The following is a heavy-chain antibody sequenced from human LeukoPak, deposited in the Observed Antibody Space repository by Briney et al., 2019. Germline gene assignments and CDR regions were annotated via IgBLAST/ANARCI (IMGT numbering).Heavy chain of an antibody. CDR1: AYTFTSYG. CDR3: ARDYYGSGSYYIPTYYFDY. J-gene: IGHJ4*02. Sequence: ASVKVSCKASAYTFTSYGISWVRQAPGQGLEWMGWISAYNGNTNYAQKLQGRVTMTTDTSTSTAYMELRSLRSDDTAVYYCARDYYGSGSYYIPTYYFDYWGQGTLVTVSS. D-gene: IGHD3-10*01. V-gene: IGHV1-18*01. CDR2: ISAYNGNT.